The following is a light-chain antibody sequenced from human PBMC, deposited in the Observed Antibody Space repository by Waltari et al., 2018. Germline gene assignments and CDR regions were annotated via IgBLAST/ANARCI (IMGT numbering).Light chain of an antibody. CDR2: GAS. CDR1: QTVTNNF. CDR3: QQYDTSPLT. V-gene: IGKV3-20*01. J-gene: IGKJ4*01. Sequence: EIVLTQSPGTLSLSPGERATLSCRASQTVTNNFLAWYRQKPGQAPRLLIYGASIRATAIPDRFSGSGSGTDFTLTINRLEPEDFAVYFCQQYDTSPLTFGGGTRVEVK.